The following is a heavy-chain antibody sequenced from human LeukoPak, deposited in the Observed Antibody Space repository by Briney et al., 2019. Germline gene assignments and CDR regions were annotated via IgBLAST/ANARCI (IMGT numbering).Heavy chain of an antibody. D-gene: IGHD2-21*01. V-gene: IGHV3-23*01. CDR2: ITAGGGNT. CDR3: AKGAYGVGGALDY. J-gene: IGHJ4*02. CDR1: GFIFRTYG. Sequence: PGGSLRLSCAASGFIFRTYGMNWVRQAPGKRLEYVSGITAGGGNTYYADSLKGRFTISRDDSKYTVFLQTNSLRVEDTAVYYCAKGAYGVGGALDYWGRGSLVTVSS.